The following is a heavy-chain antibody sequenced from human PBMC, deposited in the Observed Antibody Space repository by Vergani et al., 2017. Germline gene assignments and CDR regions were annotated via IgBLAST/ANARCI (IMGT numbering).Heavy chain of an antibody. J-gene: IGHJ5*02. CDR1: GGSISSGGYY. D-gene: IGHD3-10*01. CDR2: IYYSGST. V-gene: IGHV4-31*03. CDR3: ARLALGETVWFDP. Sequence: QVQLQESGPGLVKPSQTLSLTCTVSGGSISSGGYYWSWIRQHPGKGLEWIGYIYYSGSTYYNPSLTSRVTISVDTSKNQFSLKLSSVTAADTAVYYCARLALGETVWFDPWGQGTLVTVSA.